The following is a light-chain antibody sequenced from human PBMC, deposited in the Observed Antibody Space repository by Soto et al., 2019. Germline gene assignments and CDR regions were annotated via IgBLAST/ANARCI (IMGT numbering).Light chain of an antibody. CDR2: GAS. CDR3: QHYKNYPWT. Sequence: AIRMTQSPSSLSASAGDRVAIACRASQDVGRYLAWYQQKPGQASKLLIYGASTLQSGVPSRFSGGGPGTDFTLTISCLQSEDFATYYCQHYKNYPWTFGQGTKVDIK. V-gene: IGKV1-8*01. J-gene: IGKJ1*01. CDR1: QDVGRY.